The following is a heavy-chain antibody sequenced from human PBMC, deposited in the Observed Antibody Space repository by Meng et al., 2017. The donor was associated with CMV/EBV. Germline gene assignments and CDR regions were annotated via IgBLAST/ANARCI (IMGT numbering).Heavy chain of an antibody. D-gene: IGHD2-2*01. CDR1: GGSISSSSYY. CDR2: IYYSGST. V-gene: IGHV4-39*07. J-gene: IGHJ6*02. CDR3: ARGAIVVVPAPPQYYYYGMDV. Sequence: SETLSLTCTVSGGSISSSSYYWGWIRQPPGKGLEWIGSIYYSGSTYYNPSLKSRVTISVDTSKNQFSLKLSSVTAADTAVYYCARGAIVVVPAPPQYYYYGMDVWGQGTTVTVSS.